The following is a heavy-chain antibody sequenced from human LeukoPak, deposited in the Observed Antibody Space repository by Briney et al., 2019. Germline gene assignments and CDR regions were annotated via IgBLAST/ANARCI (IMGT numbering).Heavy chain of an antibody. J-gene: IGHJ4*02. V-gene: IGHV4-30-4*01. D-gene: IGHD1-20*01. CDR1: GGSMRSCDYY. CDR2: IYYSGDT. CDR3: ACVTGLYYFDF. Sequence: SQTLSLTCAVSGGSMRSCDYYWICPRPPPGKGLEWIGHIYYSGDTYYNPSLKSRVAISVDTSKNQFSLKLSSVTAADTAVYYCACVTGLYYFDFWGQGTLVTVSS.